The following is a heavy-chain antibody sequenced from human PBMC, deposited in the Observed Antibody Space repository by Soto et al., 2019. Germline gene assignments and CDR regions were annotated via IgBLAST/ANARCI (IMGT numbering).Heavy chain of an antibody. J-gene: IGHJ6*03. Sequence: EASVKVSCKASGYTFTGYYMHWVRQAPGQGLEWMGWINPNSGGTNYAQKFQGWVTMTRDTSISTAYMELSRLRSDDTAVYYCARNGPRKYSSRDYYYMDVWGKGTTVTVSS. V-gene: IGHV1-2*04. D-gene: IGHD6-13*01. CDR3: ARNGPRKYSSRDYYYMDV. CDR1: GYTFTGYY. CDR2: INPNSGGT.